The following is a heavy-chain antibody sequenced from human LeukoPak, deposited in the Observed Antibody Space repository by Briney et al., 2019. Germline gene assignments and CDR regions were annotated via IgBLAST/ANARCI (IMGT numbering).Heavy chain of an antibody. D-gene: IGHD3-10*01. Sequence: GGSLRLSCAASGFTFRTYAMSWVRQAAGKGLEWVSSISGNGRGTNYTDSVKGRFTISRDNSKKKLYLQMNSLRAEDTAVYYCAKGYYGSGTYGWFDPWGQGTLVTVSS. CDR3: AKGYYGSGTYGWFDP. CDR1: GFTFRTYA. J-gene: IGHJ5*02. CDR2: ISGNGRGT. V-gene: IGHV3-23*01.